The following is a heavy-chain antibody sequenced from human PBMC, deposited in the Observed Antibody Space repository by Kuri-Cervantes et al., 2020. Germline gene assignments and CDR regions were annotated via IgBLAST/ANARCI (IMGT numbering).Heavy chain of an antibody. CDR3: AREEAALFDY. CDR1: GGSISSYY. J-gene: IGHJ4*02. Sequence: GSLRLSCTVSGGSISSYYWSWIRQPPGKGLEWIGYIYYSGSTNYNPSLKSRVTISVDTSKNQLSLKLSSVTAADPAVYYCAREEAALFDYWGQGTLVTVSS. CDR2: IYYSGST. V-gene: IGHV4-59*13.